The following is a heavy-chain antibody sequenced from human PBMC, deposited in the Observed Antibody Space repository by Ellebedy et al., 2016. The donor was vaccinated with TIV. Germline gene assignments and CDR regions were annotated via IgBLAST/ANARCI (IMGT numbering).Heavy chain of an antibody. J-gene: IGHJ6*02. Sequence: ASVKVSCKASGYTFTSYGISWVRQAPGQGLEWMGWISAYNGNTNYAQKLQGRVTMTTDTSPSTAYMELRSLRSDDTAVYYCAREGDIVVVPAAIQLYGMDVWGQGTTVTVSS. D-gene: IGHD2-2*01. V-gene: IGHV1-18*01. CDR1: GYTFTSYG. CDR2: ISAYNGNT. CDR3: AREGDIVVVPAAIQLYGMDV.